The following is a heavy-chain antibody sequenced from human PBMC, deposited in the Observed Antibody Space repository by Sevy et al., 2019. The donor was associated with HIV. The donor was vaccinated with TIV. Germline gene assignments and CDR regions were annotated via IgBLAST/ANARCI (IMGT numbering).Heavy chain of an antibody. CDR2: ISTSSTV. D-gene: IGHD2-21*01. CDR1: GFTFSSYS. J-gene: IGHJ3*02. Sequence: GGSLRLSCATSGFTFSSYSMNWVRQAPGKGLEWISYISTSSTVYYADSAKGGFTISRDNAKNSLYLQMNSLRDEDTSVYYCARGIGSADAFDIWGQGTMVTVSS. CDR3: ARGIGSADAFDI. V-gene: IGHV3-48*02.